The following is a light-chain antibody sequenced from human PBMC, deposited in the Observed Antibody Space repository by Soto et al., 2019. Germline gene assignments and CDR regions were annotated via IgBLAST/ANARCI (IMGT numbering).Light chain of an antibody. CDR1: QTISTY. CDR2: AAS. J-gene: IGKJ5*01. CDR3: QQSYTSPTT. V-gene: IGKV1-39*01. Sequence: ASIGDRVTLTCRASQTISTYLNWYQQKPGKAPNLLINAASSLQSGVPSRFTGSGSGTDVTLTVNSLKAEDVATYYCQQSYTSPTTFGQGTRLEIK.